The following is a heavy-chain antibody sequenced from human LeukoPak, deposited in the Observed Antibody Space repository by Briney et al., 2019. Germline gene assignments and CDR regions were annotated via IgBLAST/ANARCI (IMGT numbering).Heavy chain of an antibody. CDR3: ARRDFTSGWSFDC. D-gene: IGHD6-19*01. CDR2: IHTRGST. CDR1: GGSISKYH. V-gene: IGHV4-4*07. Sequence: SGTLSLTGTASGGSISKYHRTWVRQPAGKGLDWIGQIHTRGSTNYNPPLKSRVTMSIDTPENQLSLTIRSVTAADTAVYYCARRDFTSGWSFDCWGQGTLVTVSS. J-gene: IGHJ4*02.